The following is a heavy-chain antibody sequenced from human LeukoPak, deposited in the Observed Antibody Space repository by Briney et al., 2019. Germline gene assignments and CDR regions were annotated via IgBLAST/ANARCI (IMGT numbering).Heavy chain of an antibody. V-gene: IGHV1-8*01. CDR2: MNPNSGNT. CDR3: ARRRSSSSYYYYMDV. J-gene: IGHJ6*03. Sequence: GASVKVSCKASGYAFTSYDINWVRQAPGQGLEWMGWMNPNSGNTGYAQKFQGRVTMTRNTSISTAYMELSSLRSEDTAVYYCARRRSSSSYYYYMDVWGKGTTVTVSS. CDR1: GYAFTSYD. D-gene: IGHD6-13*01.